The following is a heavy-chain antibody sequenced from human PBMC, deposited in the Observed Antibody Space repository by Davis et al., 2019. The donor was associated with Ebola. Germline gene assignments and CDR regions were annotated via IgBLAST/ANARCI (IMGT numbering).Heavy chain of an antibody. Sequence: ASVKVSCKASGYTFTSYDINWVRQATGQGLEWMGWMNPNSGNTGYAQKFQGRVTMNRNTSISTAYMELSSLRSEDTAVYYCVREGSGWYVDNWFDPWGQGTLVTVSS. CDR2: MNPNSGNT. J-gene: IGHJ5*02. CDR3: VREGSGWYVDNWFDP. D-gene: IGHD6-19*01. V-gene: IGHV1-8*01. CDR1: GYTFTSYD.